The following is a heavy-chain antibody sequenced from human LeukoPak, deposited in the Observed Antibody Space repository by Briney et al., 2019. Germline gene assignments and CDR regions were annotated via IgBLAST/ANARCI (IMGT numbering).Heavy chain of an antibody. J-gene: IGHJ6*02. CDR1: GGTFSSYA. CDR2: IIPILGIA. D-gene: IGHD3-22*01. CDR3: ARDDSSVFIHYGMDV. Sequence: GASVKVSCKASGGTFSSYAISWVRQAPGQGLEWMGRIIPILGIANYAQKFQGRVTITADKSTSTAYMELSSLRSEDTAVYYCARDDSSVFIHYGMDVWGQGTTVTVSS. V-gene: IGHV1-69*04.